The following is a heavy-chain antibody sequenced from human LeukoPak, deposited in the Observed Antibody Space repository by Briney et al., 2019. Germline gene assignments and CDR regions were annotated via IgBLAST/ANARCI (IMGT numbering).Heavy chain of an antibody. Sequence: ASVKVSCKASGYTFTGYYMHWVRQAPGQGLEWMGWINPNSGGTNYARKFQGRVTMTRDTSISTAYMELSRLRSDDTAVYYCARDYYPSGWYGYWGQGTLVTVSS. J-gene: IGHJ4*02. CDR3: ARDYYPSGWYGY. CDR2: INPNSGGT. CDR1: GYTFTGYY. V-gene: IGHV1-2*02. D-gene: IGHD6-19*01.